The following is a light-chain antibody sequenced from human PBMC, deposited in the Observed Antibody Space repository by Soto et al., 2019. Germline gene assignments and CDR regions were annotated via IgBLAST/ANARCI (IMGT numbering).Light chain of an antibody. V-gene: IGLV2-14*01. CDR3: TSYTSSSTPDV. CDR2: EVS. Sequence: QSVLTQPAAVSGSPGQSITISCTGTSSDVGGYNHVSWYQQHPGKAPKLMIYEVSNRPSGVSNRFSGSKSGNTASLTISGLQAEDEADYYCTSYTSSSTPDVFAAGTKVTVL. J-gene: IGLJ1*01. CDR1: SSDVGGYNH.